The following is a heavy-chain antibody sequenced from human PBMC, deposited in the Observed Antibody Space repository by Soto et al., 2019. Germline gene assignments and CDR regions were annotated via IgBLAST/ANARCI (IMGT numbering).Heavy chain of an antibody. V-gene: IGHV5-51*01. Sequence: GESLKISCKGSGYSFTSYWVGWVRQMPGKGLGWVGIIYPGDSDTRYSPSFQGQVTISADKSIRTAYLQWSSLKASDTAMYYCASARAAAGSYYYYGMDVWGQGTTVTVSS. CDR3: ASARAAAGSYYYYGMDV. D-gene: IGHD6-13*01. J-gene: IGHJ6*02. CDR2: IYPGDSDT. CDR1: GYSFTSYW.